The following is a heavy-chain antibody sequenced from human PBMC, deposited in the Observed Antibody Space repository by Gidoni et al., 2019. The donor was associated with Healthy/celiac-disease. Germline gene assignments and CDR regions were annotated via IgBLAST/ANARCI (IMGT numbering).Heavy chain of an antibody. CDR3: ARAYNGYFDY. CDR2: IYYSGST. CDR1: GGSISSYY. J-gene: IGHJ4*02. D-gene: IGHD3-16*01. V-gene: IGHV4-59*01. Sequence: QVQLQESGPGLVKPSETLSLTCTVSGGSISSYYWSWIRQPPGKGLEWIGYIYYSGSTNYNPSLKSRVTISVDTSKNQFSLKLSSVTAADTAVYYCARAYNGYFDYWGQGTLVTVSS.